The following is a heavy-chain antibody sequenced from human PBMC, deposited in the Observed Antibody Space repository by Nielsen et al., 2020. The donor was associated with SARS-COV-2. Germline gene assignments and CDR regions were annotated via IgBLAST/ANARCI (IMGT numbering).Heavy chain of an antibody. CDR2: IYSGGSST. V-gene: IGHV3-23*03. Sequence: WIRQPPGKGLEWVSVIYSGGSSTYYADSVKGRFTISRDNSKNTLYLQMNSLRAEDTGVYYCARDPGRNWFDPWGQGTLVTVSS. J-gene: IGHJ5*02. CDR3: ARDPGRNWFDP.